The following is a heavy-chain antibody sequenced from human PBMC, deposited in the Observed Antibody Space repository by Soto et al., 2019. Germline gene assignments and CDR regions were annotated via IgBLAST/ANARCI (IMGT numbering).Heavy chain of an antibody. CDR1: GFTVSSNY. D-gene: IGHD5-12*01. V-gene: IGHV3-53*01. CDR2: RYSGGST. CDR3: ARARDGYNFLYEPT. Sequence: EVQLVESGGGLIQPGGSLRLSCVASGFTVSSNYMSWVRQAPGKGLEWVSVRYSGGSTDYADSVRGRFTISRDNSKNTLYLQMNSLRAEDTAVYYCARARDGYNFLYEPTWGQGTLVTVSS. J-gene: IGHJ4*02.